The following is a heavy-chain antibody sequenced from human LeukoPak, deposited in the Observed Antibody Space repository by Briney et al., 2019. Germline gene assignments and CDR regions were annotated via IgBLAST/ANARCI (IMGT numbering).Heavy chain of an antibody. CDR1: GASIGSYY. V-gene: IGHV4-59*08. J-gene: IGHJ6*02. D-gene: IGHD3-16*01. CDR2: ISQNGIP. CDR3: TRHDVVAVMGHGMAV. Sequence: SETLSLTCTVSGASIGSYYWSWMRQPPGKGLVWIGFISQNGIPHYTVSLKSRVTISRDTSENQVSLILSSVTAADTAVYYCTRHDVVAVMGHGMAVWGQGTTVTVSS.